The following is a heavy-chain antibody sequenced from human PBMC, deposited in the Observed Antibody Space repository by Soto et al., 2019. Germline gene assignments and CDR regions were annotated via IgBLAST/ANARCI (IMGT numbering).Heavy chain of an antibody. V-gene: IGHV4-34*01. J-gene: IGHJ5*02. CDR1: GGSFSGYY. CDR2: INHSGST. D-gene: IGHD2-2*03. CDR3: ARFGYCISTSCYVGPNWFDP. Sequence: SETLSLTCAVYGGSFSGYYWSWIRQPPGKGLEWIGEINHSGSTNYNPSLKSRVTISVDTSKNQFSLKLSSVTAADTAVYYCARFGYCISTSCYVGPNWFDPWGQGTLVTVSS.